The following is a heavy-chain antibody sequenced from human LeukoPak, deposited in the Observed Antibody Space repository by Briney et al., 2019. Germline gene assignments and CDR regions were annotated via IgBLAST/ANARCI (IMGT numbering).Heavy chain of an antibody. CDR3: ARADVDY. D-gene: IGHD5-24*01. J-gene: IGHJ4*02. CDR1: GGSFSGYY. Sequence: SETLSLTCAVYGGSFSGYYWSWIRQPPGKGLEWIGEINHSGSTNYNPSLKSRVTISVDTSKNQFSLKLSSVTAADTAVYYCARADVDYWGQGTLVTVSS. V-gene: IGHV4-34*01. CDR2: INHSGST.